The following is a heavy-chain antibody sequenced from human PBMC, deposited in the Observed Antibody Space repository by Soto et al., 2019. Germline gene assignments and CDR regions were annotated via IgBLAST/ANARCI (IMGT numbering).Heavy chain of an antibody. D-gene: IGHD6-19*01. Sequence: GGSLRLSCAASGFTFSTYAMSWVRQAPGKGLEWVSVISGSGGSTNYADSVKGRFTISRDNSKNTLYLQMNSLRAEDTAVYYCAKSVDGRSGWGNAFDIWGQGTMVTVSS. CDR3: AKSVDGRSGWGNAFDI. CDR1: GFTFSTYA. J-gene: IGHJ3*02. V-gene: IGHV3-23*01. CDR2: ISGSGGST.